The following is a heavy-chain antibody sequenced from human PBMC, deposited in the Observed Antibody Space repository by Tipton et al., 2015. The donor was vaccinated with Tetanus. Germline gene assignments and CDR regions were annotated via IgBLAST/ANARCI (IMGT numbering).Heavy chain of an antibody. V-gene: IGHV3-9*01. CDR3: AKEVPLPYYYDSSGYFY. J-gene: IGHJ4*02. CDR2: ISWNSGSI. D-gene: IGHD3-22*01. CDR1: GFTFDDYA. Sequence: SLRLSCAASGFTFDDYAMHWVRQAPGKGLEWVSGISWNSGSIGYADSVKGRFTISRDDAKNSLYLQMNSLRAEDTALYYCAKEVPLPYYYDSSGYFYWGQGTLVTVSS.